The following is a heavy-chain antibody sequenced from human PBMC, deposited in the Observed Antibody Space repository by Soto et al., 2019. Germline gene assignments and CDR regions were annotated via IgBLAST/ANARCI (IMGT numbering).Heavy chain of an antibody. CDR3: GNGSPAFDF. CDR1: GYTFTSFG. Sequence: GSSVKVSCKTSGYTFTSFGIPWVRQPPGQGLGWMGWISTPKGNTNYVHKFQGRVTMTTDTPTSRAYMELRSLRSDDTALYYCGNGSPAFDFWGQGTMITVSS. J-gene: IGHJ4*02. D-gene: IGHD3-10*01. CDR2: ISTPKGNT. V-gene: IGHV1-18*01.